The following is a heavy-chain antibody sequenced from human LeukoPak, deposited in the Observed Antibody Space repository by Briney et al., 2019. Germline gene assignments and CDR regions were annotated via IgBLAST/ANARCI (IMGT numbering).Heavy chain of an antibody. CDR1: GFTFSNYA. J-gene: IGHJ6*03. CDR2: ISGSGGST. Sequence: GGSLRLSCAASGFTFSNYAMSWVRQAPGKGLEWVSTISGSGGSTSCADSVKGRFTISRDNSKNALYLQMNSLRDEDTAVYYCAKVPSVSNYYYYMDVWGKGTTVTVSS. V-gene: IGHV3-23*01. CDR3: AKVPSVSNYYYYMDV. D-gene: IGHD3-16*02.